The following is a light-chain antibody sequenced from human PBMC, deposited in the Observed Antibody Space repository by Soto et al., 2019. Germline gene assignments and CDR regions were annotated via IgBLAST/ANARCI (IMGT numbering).Light chain of an antibody. CDR2: GAS. J-gene: IGKJ5*01. Sequence: EVVLTQSPGTLSLSPGERATLSCRASQRVSSGYLAWYQQKPGQAPRLLIYGASSRATGIPDRFSGRGSGTDFTLTISRLEPEDFALYYCQQYGISPPSSTFGQGTRLEIK. CDR1: QRVSSGY. CDR3: QQYGISPPSST. V-gene: IGKV3-20*01.